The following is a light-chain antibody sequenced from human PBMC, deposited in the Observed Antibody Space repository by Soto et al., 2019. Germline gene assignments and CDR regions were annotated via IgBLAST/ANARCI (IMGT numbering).Light chain of an antibody. CDR2: GNG. CDR1: SSNIGAVHD. CDR3: QSYDSSLSGSEV. V-gene: IGLV1-40*01. J-gene: IGLJ1*01. Sequence: QSVLTQPPSVSGSPGQSVTISCTGISSNIGAVHDVHWYQQLPGTAPKLLIYGNGNRPSGVPDRFSGSKSGTSASLAITGLQAEDEADYYCQSYDSSLSGSEVFGTGTKVTVL.